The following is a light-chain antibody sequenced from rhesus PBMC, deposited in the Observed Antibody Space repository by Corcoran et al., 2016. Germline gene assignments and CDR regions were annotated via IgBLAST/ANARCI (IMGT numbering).Light chain of an antibody. CDR2: SAS. CDR1: QNIYSN. CDR3: QHYYDNPYS. V-gene: IGKV1S12*01. Sequence: DIQMTQSPSALSASVGDRVTISCRASQNIYSNLAWYQQKPGKSPKLLIYSASSLQTGIPSRFSGSGSGTVFTLPISSLQPEDSAAYYCQHYYDNPYSFGQGTKVEIK. J-gene: IGKJ2*01.